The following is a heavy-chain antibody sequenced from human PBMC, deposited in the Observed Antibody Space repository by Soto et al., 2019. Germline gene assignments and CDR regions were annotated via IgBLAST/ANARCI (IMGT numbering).Heavy chain of an antibody. CDR1: CGSISSYY. V-gene: IGHV4-59*01. Sequence: KSSETLSLTCTVSCGSISSYYWSWTRQPPGKGLEWIGYIYYSGSTNYNPSLKSRVTISVDTSKNQFSLKLSSVTAADTAVYYCARGFQSVALWFDPWGQGTLVTVSS. CDR3: ARGFQSVALWFDP. J-gene: IGHJ5*02. D-gene: IGHD6-19*01. CDR2: IYYSGST.